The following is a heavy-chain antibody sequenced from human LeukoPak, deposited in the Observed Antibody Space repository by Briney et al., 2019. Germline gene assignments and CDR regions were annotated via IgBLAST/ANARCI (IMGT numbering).Heavy chain of an antibody. CDR1: GYTLTEIS. CDR2: FDPEDGET. D-gene: IGHD3-3*01. V-gene: IGHV1-24*01. Sequence: ASVKVSCKXSGYTLTEISMHWVRQAPRKGLEWMGGFDPEDGETIYAQKFQGRVTMTEDTSTDTAYMELSSLRSEDTAVYYCAIVLRFFPAVDYWGQGTLVTVSS. J-gene: IGHJ4*02. CDR3: AIVLRFFPAVDY.